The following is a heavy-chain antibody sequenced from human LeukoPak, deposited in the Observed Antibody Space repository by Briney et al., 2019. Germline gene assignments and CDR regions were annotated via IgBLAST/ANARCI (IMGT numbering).Heavy chain of an antibody. V-gene: IGHV3-30*02. Sequence: PGGSLRLSCAASGFTFSNYAMSWVRQAPGKGLEWVAFIRYDGSNKYYADSVKGRFTISRDNSKNTLYLQMNSLRAEDTAVYYCAKGLVYYDSSGYYPDYWGQGTLVTVSS. D-gene: IGHD3-22*01. CDR3: AKGLVYYDSSGYYPDY. J-gene: IGHJ4*02. CDR1: GFTFSNYA. CDR2: IRYDGSNK.